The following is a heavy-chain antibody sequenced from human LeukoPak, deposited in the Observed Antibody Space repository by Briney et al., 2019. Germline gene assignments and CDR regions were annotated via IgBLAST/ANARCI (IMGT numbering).Heavy chain of an antibody. CDR1: GGSFSGYY. D-gene: IGHD5-24*01. J-gene: IGHJ3*02. Sequence: SETLSLTCAVYGGSFSGYYWSWIRQPPGKGLEWIGEINHSGSTNYNPSLKSRVTISVDTSKNQFSLKLSSVTAADTAVYYCARKGGMDTIKRRAFDIWGQGTMVTVSS. CDR2: INHSGST. V-gene: IGHV4-34*01. CDR3: ARKGGMDTIKRRAFDI.